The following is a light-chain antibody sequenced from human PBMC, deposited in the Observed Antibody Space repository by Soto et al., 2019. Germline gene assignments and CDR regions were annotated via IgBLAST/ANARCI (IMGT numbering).Light chain of an antibody. CDR2: AAS. J-gene: IGKJ1*01. CDR3: QQNFNTPWT. Sequence: DRVTITGRASQTIKNYLNWYRQRPGKAPEFLIYAASSLQSGVPSRFSGSGSGTDFTLTISRLQPEDFATYYCQQNFNTPWTFGQGTKV. V-gene: IGKV1-39*01. CDR1: QTIKNY.